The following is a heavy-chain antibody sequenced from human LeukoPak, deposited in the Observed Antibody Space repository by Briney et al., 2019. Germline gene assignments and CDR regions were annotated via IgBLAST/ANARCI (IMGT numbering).Heavy chain of an antibody. CDR2: ISGSGGST. CDR1: GFTFSSYA. J-gene: IGHJ6*02. V-gene: IGHV3-23*01. CDR3: AKDIWFGELPYYYGMDV. Sequence: GGSLRLSCAASGFTFSSYAMSWVRQAPGKGLEWVSAISGSGGSTYYADSVKGRFTISRDNSKNTLYLQMNSLRAEDTAVYYCAKDIWFGELPYYYGMDVWGQGTTVTVSS. D-gene: IGHD3-10*01.